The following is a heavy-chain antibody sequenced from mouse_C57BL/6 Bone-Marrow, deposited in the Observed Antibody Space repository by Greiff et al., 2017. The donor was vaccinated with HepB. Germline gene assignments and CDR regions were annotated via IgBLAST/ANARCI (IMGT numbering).Heavy chain of an antibody. J-gene: IGHJ1*03. CDR2: LYWDDDK. Sequence: QVTLKESGPGILQSSQTLSLTCSFSGFSLSTSGMGVSWIRQPSGKGLEWLAHLYWDDDKRYNPSLKSRHTISKDTSRNQVFLTNTSVDTADTATYYCARRGGYSNYVGYLDVWGTGTTVTVSS. V-gene: IGHV8-12*01. D-gene: IGHD2-5*01. CDR1: GFSLSTSGMG. CDR3: ARRGGYSNYVGYLDV.